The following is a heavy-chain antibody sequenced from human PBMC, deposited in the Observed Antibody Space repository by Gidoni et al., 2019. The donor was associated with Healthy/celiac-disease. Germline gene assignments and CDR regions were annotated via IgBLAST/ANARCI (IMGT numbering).Heavy chain of an antibody. V-gene: IGHV3-15*01. CDR3: TTESRWELRWF. D-gene: IGHD1-26*01. CDR2: IKSKTEGETR. J-gene: IGHJ4*02. Sequence: MSWVRQAPGKGLEWVGRIKSKTEGETRDYAAPVKDRFTISRDDSKNTLYLQMNSLTIEDTAVFYCTTESRWELRWFWGQGTLVTVSP.